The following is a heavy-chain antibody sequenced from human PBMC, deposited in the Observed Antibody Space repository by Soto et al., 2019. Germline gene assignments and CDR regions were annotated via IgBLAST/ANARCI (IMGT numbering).Heavy chain of an antibody. CDR1: GFTFSSYW. V-gene: IGHV3-74*01. J-gene: IGHJ4*02. CDR3: ARVAYGSSWFIDY. Sequence: EVQLVESGGGLVQPGGSLRLSCVVSGFTFSSYWMHWVRQAPGKGLVWVSRINSDGSSTNYADSVKGRFTISRDNAKNTLYLQTNSLRAEDTAVFYCARVAYGSSWFIDYWGQGSLVTVSS. D-gene: IGHD6-13*01. CDR2: INSDGSST.